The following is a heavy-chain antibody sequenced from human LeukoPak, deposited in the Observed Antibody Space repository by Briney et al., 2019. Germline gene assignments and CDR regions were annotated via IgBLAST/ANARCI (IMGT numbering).Heavy chain of an antibody. D-gene: IGHD3-22*01. CDR1: GGTFSSYA. CDR2: IIPIFGTA. Sequence: GASVKVSCKASGGTFSSYAISWVRQAPGQGLEWMGGIIPIFGTANYAQKFQGRVTITADESTSTAYMELSSLRSEDTAVYYCASPYYDSSGYQRYHFDYWGQGTLVTVSS. CDR3: ASPYYDSSGYQRYHFDY. J-gene: IGHJ4*02. V-gene: IGHV1-69*13.